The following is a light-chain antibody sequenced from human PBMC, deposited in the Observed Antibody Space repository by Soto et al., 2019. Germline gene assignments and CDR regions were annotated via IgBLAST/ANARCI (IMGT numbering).Light chain of an antibody. CDR1: QGISSY. V-gene: IGKV1-9*01. J-gene: IGKJ5*01. CDR3: QQLDSYPIT. Sequence: DIQLTQSPSFLSASVGDRVTITCRASQGISSYLAWYHQKPAKAPKLLIYDASTLQSGVPSRFSRSGSGTEFALTISSLQPEDFATYYCQQLDSYPITFGQGTRLDIK. CDR2: DAS.